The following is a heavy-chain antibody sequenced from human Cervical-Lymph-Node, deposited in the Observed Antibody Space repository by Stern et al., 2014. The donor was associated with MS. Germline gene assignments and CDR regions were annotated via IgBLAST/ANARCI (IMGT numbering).Heavy chain of an antibody. CDR1: GGSIISSNW. CDR3: ARDYDDSGF. Sequence: VQLEESGPGLVKPSGTLYLTCAISGGSIISSNWWSWVRQPPGKGLEWIGDIYHSGSTNYNPSLKSRVTISVDRSKNQFSLKLNSVAAADTAVYYCARDYDDSGFWGQGTLVTVSS. D-gene: IGHD3-22*01. CDR2: IYHSGST. V-gene: IGHV4-4*02. J-gene: IGHJ4*02.